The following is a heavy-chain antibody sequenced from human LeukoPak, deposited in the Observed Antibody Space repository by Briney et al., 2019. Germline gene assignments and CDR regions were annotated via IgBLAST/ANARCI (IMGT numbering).Heavy chain of an antibody. V-gene: IGHV3-23*01. CDR2: INNGGGGT. J-gene: IGHJ6*02. D-gene: IGHD2-21*01. CDR3: AKARGDRSSYGMDV. Sequence: GGSLRLSCAASGFTFSNYAMRWVRQAPGKGLEWLSAINNGGGGTYYAESVKGRFTISRDNSGNTLSLQMNNLRAEDTALYYCAKARGDRSSYGMDVWGQGTTVTVSS. CDR1: GFTFSNYA.